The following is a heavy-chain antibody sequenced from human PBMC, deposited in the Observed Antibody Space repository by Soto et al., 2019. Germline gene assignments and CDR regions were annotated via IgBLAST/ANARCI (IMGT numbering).Heavy chain of an antibody. D-gene: IGHD4-17*01. V-gene: IGHV1-69*01. CDR1: GGPFSSYA. J-gene: IGHJ5*02. Sequence: QVQLVQSGAEVKKPGSSVKVSCKASGGPFSSYAISWVRQAPGQGLEWLGGIIPISGTANYAQKFQGRVTITADESTSTAYMELSSLRSEDTAVYNCAILYSVTTINWFDPWGRGTLVTVSS. CDR2: IIPISGTA. CDR3: AILYSVTTINWFDP.